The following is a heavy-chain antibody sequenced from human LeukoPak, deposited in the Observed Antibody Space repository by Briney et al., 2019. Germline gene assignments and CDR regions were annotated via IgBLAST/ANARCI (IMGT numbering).Heavy chain of an antibody. CDR3: ARSGIAAAGD. J-gene: IGHJ4*02. V-gene: IGHV4-31*03. Sequence: SQTLSLTCTVSGGSISSGGYYWSWIRQHPGKGLEWIGYIYYSGTTYYNPSLKSRVTISLDTSKNQFSLKLSSVTAADTAVYYCARSGIAAAGDWGQGTLVTVSS. D-gene: IGHD6-13*01. CDR2: IYYSGTT. CDR1: GGSISSGGYY.